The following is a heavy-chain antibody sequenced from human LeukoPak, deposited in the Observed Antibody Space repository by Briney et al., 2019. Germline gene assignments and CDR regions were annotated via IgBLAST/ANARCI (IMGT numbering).Heavy chain of an antibody. CDR1: GFTFSSYG. V-gene: IGHV3-30*18. CDR2: ISHDGSNR. D-gene: IGHD2-15*01. J-gene: IGHJ4*02. Sequence: GGSLRLSCAASGFTFSSYGMHWVRQAPGKGLEWVAVISHDGSNRDYADSVKGRFTISRDNSKNTLYLQMSSLRAEDTAICYCAKDRGYCSGDSCSYFDYWGQGTLVTVSS. CDR3: AKDRGYCSGDSCSYFDY.